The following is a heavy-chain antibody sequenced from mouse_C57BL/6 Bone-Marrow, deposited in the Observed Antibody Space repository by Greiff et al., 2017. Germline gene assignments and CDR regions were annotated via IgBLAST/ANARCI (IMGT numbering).Heavy chain of an antibody. D-gene: IGHD1-1*01. CDR3: ARIGSSYYYGSSYRYFDV. Sequence: QVQLKESGPGLVQPSQSLSITCTVSGFSLTSYGVHWVRQSPGKGLEWLGVIWSGGSTDYNAAFISRLSISKDNSKSQVFFKMNSLQADDTAIYYCARIGSSYYYGSSYRYFDVWGTGTTGTVSS. CDR1: GFSLTSYG. V-gene: IGHV2-2*01. J-gene: IGHJ1*03. CDR2: IWSGGST.